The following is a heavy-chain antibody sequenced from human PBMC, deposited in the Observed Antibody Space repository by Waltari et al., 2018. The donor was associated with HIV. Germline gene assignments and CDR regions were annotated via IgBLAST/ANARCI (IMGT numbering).Heavy chain of an antibody. J-gene: IGHJ4*02. CDR2: ITSSSSTI. Sequence: EVQLVESGGGLVQPGGSLRLSCAASGFTFGSDSMNWVRQAPGKGLEWVSSITSSSSTIYYADSVKGRFTISRDNAKDSLYLQMNSLRAEDTAVYYCASAAAEDWGQGTLVTVSS. V-gene: IGHV3-48*01. CDR1: GFTFGSDS. CDR3: ASAAAED. D-gene: IGHD6-13*01.